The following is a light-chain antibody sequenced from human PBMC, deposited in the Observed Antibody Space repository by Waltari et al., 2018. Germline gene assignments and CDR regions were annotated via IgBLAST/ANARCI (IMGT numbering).Light chain of an antibody. Sequence: SCRASQRVSMALAWYQQKPGQAPRLLIYGASTRATGIPDRFSGSGSGTDFSLTISRLEPDDFAVYYCQHYLRLPVTFGQGTTVEI. CDR1: QRVSMA. V-gene: IGKV3-20*01. J-gene: IGKJ1*01. CDR2: GAS. CDR3: QHYLRLPVT.